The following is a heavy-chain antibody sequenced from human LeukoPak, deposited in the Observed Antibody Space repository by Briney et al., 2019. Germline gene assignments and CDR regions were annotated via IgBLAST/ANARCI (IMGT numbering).Heavy chain of an antibody. D-gene: IGHD3-3*01. CDR3: ASLPNYDFWSGSFDY. Sequence: GASVKVSRKASGYTFTGYYMHWVRQAPGQGLEWMGWINPNSGGTNYAQKFQGRVTMTRDTSISTAYMELSRLRSDDTAVYYCASLPNYDFWSGSFDYWGQGTLVTVSS. CDR1: GYTFTGYY. CDR2: INPNSGGT. J-gene: IGHJ4*02. V-gene: IGHV1-2*02.